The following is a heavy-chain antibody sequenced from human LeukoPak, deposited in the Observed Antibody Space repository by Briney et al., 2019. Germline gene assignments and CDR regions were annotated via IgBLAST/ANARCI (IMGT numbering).Heavy chain of an antibody. V-gene: IGHV4-39*01. CDR2: IYYSGST. CDR3: ARADSEWLIEWGFDY. D-gene: IGHD6-19*01. Sequence: SETLSLTCTVSGGSISSSSYYWGWIRQPPGKGLEWIGSIYYSGSTYYNPSLKSRVTISVDTSKNQFSLKLSSVTAADPAVYYCARADSEWLIEWGFDYWGQGTLVTVSS. J-gene: IGHJ4*02. CDR1: GGSISSSSYY.